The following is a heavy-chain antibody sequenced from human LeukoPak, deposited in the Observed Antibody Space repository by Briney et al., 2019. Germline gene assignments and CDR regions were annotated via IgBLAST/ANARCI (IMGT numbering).Heavy chain of an antibody. Sequence: PSETLCLTCTVSGGSISSYYWSWIRQPPGKGLEWIGYIYYSGSTNYNPSLKSRVTISVDTSKNQFSLKLSSVTAADTAVYYCARDRGYGSGSPFDYWGQGTLVTVSS. CDR1: GGSISSYY. V-gene: IGHV4-59*01. J-gene: IGHJ4*02. CDR3: ARDRGYGSGSPFDY. D-gene: IGHD3-10*01. CDR2: IYYSGST.